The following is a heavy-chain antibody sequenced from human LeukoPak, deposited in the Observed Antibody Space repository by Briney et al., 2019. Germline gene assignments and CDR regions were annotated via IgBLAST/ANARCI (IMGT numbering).Heavy chain of an antibody. CDR1: GGSISSSSYY. Sequence: SETLSLTCTVSGGSISSSSYYWGWTRQPPGKGLEWIGSIYYSGSTYYNPSLKSRVTISVDTSKNQSSLKLSSVTAADTAVYFCARQASDYFYYYMDVWGKGTTVTVSS. CDR2: IYYSGST. CDR3: ARQASDYFYYYMDV. J-gene: IGHJ6*03. V-gene: IGHV4-39*01.